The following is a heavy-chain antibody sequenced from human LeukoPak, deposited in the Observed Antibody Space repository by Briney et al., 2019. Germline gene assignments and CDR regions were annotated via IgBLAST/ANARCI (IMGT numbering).Heavy chain of an antibody. V-gene: IGHV4-38-2*01. J-gene: IGHJ5*02. Sequence: KPSETLSLTCAVSGYSISSGYYWGWFRQPPGKGLEWCASNCHSGSTYFNPSVKSRVSISIDTSKNQFSLKLSSVSAADTAVYYCARGYCSSTSCYIPYNWFDPWGHGTLVTVSS. D-gene: IGHD2-2*02. CDR1: GYSISSGYY. CDR2: NCHSGST. CDR3: ARGYCSSTSCYIPYNWFDP.